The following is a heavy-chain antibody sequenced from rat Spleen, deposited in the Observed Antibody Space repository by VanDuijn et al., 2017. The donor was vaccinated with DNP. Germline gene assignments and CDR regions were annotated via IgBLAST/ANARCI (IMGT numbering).Heavy chain of an antibody. CDR3: TTDVYGPDY. CDR2: ITNSGGST. D-gene: IGHD1-11*01. J-gene: IGHJ2*01. V-gene: IGHV5-20*01. CDR1: GFTFSNYG. Sequence: EVQLVESGGGLVQPGRSLKLSCAASGFTFSNYGMAWVRQAPTKGLEWVASITNSGGSTYYRNSVKGRFTISRDNAKTSLYLQMDSLRSEDTATYYCTTDVYGPDYWGQGVMVTVSS.